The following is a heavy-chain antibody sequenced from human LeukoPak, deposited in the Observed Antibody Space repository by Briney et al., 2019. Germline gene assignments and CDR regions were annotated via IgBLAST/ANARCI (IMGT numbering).Heavy chain of an antibody. CDR3: ARQVHDYSKTYYYYMDV. Sequence: SETLSLTCAVCGGSFSGYYWSWIRQPPGKGLEWIGEINHSGSTNYNPSLRSRVTISVDTSKNQFSLKLSSVTAADTAVYYRARQVHDYSKTYYYYMDVWGKGTTVTVSS. V-gene: IGHV4-34*01. CDR1: GGSFSGYY. CDR2: INHSGST. J-gene: IGHJ6*03. D-gene: IGHD4-11*01.